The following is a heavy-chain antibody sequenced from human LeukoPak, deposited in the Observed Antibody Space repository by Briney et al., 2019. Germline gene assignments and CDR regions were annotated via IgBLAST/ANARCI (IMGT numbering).Heavy chain of an antibody. V-gene: IGHV4-31*03. CDR3: ARGHPYTGREFDF. D-gene: IGHD1-26*01. CDR2: IFCSGTT. CDR1: GGSIGSGYDY. J-gene: IGHJ4*02. Sequence: PSETLSLTCTVSGGSIGSGYDYWTWIRQHPGKGLEWIGYIFCSGTTFFNPSLKSRLTMSVHTSKTQFSLKLTSVTAADTAVYYCARGHPYTGREFDFWGQGTLVTVSS.